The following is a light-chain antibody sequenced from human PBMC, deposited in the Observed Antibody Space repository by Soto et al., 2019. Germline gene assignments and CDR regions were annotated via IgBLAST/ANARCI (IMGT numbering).Light chain of an antibody. CDR3: QQANSFPLT. CDR1: QTISSW. Sequence: DIQMNQSPSTLSGSVGDRVTITCRASQTISSWLAWYQQNPGKAPKLLIYKASTLKSGVPSRFSGSGSGTEFTLTSSNLQSEDFATYYCQQANSFPLTFGGGTKVDIK. CDR2: KAS. V-gene: IGKV1-5*03. J-gene: IGKJ4*01.